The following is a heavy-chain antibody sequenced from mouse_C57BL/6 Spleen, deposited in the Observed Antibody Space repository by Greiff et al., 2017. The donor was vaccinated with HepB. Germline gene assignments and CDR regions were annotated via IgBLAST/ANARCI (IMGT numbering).Heavy chain of an antibody. Sequence: VQLQQPGAELVKPGASVKMSCKASGYTFTSYWITWVKQRPGQCLEWIGDIYPGSGSTNYNEKFKSKATLTVDTSSSTAYMQLSSLTSEDSAVYYCARFYYGSSRFDYWGQGTTLTVSS. V-gene: IGHV1-55*01. D-gene: IGHD1-1*01. J-gene: IGHJ2*01. CDR1: GYTFTSYW. CDR2: IYPGSGST. CDR3: ARFYYGSSRFDY.